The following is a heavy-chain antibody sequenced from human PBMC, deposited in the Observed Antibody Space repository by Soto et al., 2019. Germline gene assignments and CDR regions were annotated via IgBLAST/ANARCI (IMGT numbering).Heavy chain of an antibody. J-gene: IGHJ4*02. CDR2: IDDGNSA. D-gene: IGHD2-21*02. CDR1: GFNFRSYA. CDR3: TKRPMCAGDCWYFDD. V-gene: IGHV3-23*05. Sequence: EVRLLESGGGSEQPGGSLRLSCAASGFNFRSYAMYWVRQAPGKGLEWVSAIDDGNSASYADYVKGRFIISRDNSRNTLYLQMDGLRVEDTARYFCTKRPMCAGDCWYFDDWGQGILVTV.